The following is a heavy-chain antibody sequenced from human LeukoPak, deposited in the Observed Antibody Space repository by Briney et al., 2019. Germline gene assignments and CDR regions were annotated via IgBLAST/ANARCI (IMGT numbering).Heavy chain of an antibody. D-gene: IGHD2-15*01. CDR2: ISSGSDSI. CDR3: ARAEALLPYLY. V-gene: IGHV3-48*02. CDR1: GFTFSTYG. Sequence: GGSLRLSCAATGFTFSTYGINWVRQAPGKGLEWVSYISSGSDSIHYADSLKGRFTVSRDNAKNSLFLQMNSLRDEDTAVYYCARAEALLPYLYWGQGTLVTVSS. J-gene: IGHJ4*02.